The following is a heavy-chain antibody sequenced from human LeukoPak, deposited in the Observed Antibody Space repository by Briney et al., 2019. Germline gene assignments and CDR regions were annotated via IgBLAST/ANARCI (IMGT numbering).Heavy chain of an antibody. CDR1: GFTFSSYA. J-gene: IGHJ4*02. Sequence: PGGSLRLSCSASGFTFSSYAMRWVRQAPGKGLEYVSAISSNGGSTYYADSVKGRFTISRDNSNNTLYLQMSSLRAEDTAVYYCVKGVVVVSARAFDYWGQGTLVTVSS. CDR2: ISSNGGST. D-gene: IGHD2-21*02. V-gene: IGHV3-64D*06. CDR3: VKGVVVVSARAFDY.